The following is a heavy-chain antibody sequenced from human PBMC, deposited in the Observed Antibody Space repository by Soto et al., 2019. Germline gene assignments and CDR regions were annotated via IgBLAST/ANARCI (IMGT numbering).Heavy chain of an antibody. CDR2: ISGSGGST. J-gene: IGHJ4*02. V-gene: IGHV3-23*01. D-gene: IGHD4-17*01. CDR1: GFTFSSYA. CDR3: AKYPTVTKGPYDY. Sequence: EVQLLESGGGLVQPGGSLRLSCAASGFTFSSYAMSWVRQAPRKGLEWVSAISGSGGSTYYADSVKGRFTISRDNSKNTLYMQMNSLRAEDTAVYYCAKYPTVTKGPYDYWGQGTLVTVSS.